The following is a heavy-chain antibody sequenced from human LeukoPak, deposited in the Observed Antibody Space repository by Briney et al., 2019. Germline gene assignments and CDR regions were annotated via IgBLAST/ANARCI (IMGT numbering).Heavy chain of an antibody. CDR3: ARLQPNSGEWAFDN. V-gene: IGHV4-59*01. CDR2: LYYRGSP. Sequence: SETLSLTCTVSGGSISNYYWSWIRQPPGKGLEWIGYLYYRGSPNYNTSLKSRVTISVDTSKYHFSLTLSSVTAADTAVYYCARLQPNSGEWAFDNWGQGTMVTVSS. CDR1: GGSISNYY. D-gene: IGHD1-1*01. J-gene: IGHJ3*02.